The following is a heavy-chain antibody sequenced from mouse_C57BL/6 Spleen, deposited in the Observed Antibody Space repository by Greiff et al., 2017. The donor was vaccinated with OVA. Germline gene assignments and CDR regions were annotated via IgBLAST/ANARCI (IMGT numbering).Heavy chain of an antibody. V-gene: IGHV1-69*01. CDR1: GYTFTSYW. CDR3: ARGNGFAY. Sequence: VQLQQPGAELVMPGASVKLSCKASGYTFTSYWMHWVKQRPGQGLEWIGEIDPSDSYTNYNQKFKGKSTLTVDKSSSTAYMQLSSLTSEDSAVYYCARGNGFAYWGKGTLVTVSA. CDR2: IDPSDSYT. J-gene: IGHJ3*01.